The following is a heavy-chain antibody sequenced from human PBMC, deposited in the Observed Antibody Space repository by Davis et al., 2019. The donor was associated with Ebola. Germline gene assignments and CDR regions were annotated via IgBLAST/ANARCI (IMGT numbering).Heavy chain of an antibody. D-gene: IGHD3-22*01. V-gene: IGHV3-48*02. CDR2: ISSSSSTI. CDR3: ARVFGPYYDSSGYYYGRHFDY. Sequence: GESLKIPCAASGFTFSSYSMNWVRQAPGKGLEWVSYISSSSSTIYYADSVKGRFTISRDNAKNSLYLQMNSLRDEDTAVYYCARVFGPYYDSSGYYYGRHFDYWGQGTLVTVSS. CDR1: GFTFSSYS. J-gene: IGHJ4*02.